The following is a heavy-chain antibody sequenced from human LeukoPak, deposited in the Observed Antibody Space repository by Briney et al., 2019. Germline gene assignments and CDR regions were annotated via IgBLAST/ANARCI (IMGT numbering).Heavy chain of an antibody. CDR1: GDSVSGSFW. CDR2: MYYNRST. Sequence: KSSETLSLTCAVSGDSVSGSFWWSWVRPPPHKGLEWIGYMYYNRSTNYNHSLKRRVTISVDTSKNQFSLKLSSVTAADTAVYYCARGGRYFLIDAFDIWGLGTMVTVSS. J-gene: IGHJ3*02. D-gene: IGHD3-16*02. V-gene: IGHV4-61*01. CDR3: ARGGRYFLIDAFDI.